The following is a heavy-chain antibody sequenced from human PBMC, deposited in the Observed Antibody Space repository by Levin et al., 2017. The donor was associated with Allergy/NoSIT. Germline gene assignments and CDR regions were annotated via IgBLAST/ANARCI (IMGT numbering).Heavy chain of an antibody. Sequence: GGSLRLSCAASGFTFSDYEMNWVRQAPGTGLECVSYISRSGSATYYADSVEGRFTVSRDNAKNSLYLHMNSLRAEDTAVYYGARRLRRGDYYYGMDVWGQGTTVIVSS. CDR1: GFTFSDYE. CDR2: ISRSGSAT. CDR3: ARRLRRGDYYYGMDV. J-gene: IGHJ6*02. V-gene: IGHV3-48*03.